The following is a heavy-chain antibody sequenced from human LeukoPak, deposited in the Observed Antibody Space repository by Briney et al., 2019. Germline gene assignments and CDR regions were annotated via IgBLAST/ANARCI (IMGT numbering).Heavy chain of an antibody. CDR3: ARHYGTLWYYYYMDV. Sequence: PSETLSLTSTVSGGSISSYYWSWLRQPPGKGLEGIGYIYYSGSTNYNPSLKSRVTISVDTSKNQFSLKLSSVTAADTAVYYCARHYGTLWYYYYMDVWGKGTTVTVSS. CDR2: IYYSGST. CDR1: GGSISSYY. V-gene: IGHV4-59*01. D-gene: IGHD3-10*01. J-gene: IGHJ6*03.